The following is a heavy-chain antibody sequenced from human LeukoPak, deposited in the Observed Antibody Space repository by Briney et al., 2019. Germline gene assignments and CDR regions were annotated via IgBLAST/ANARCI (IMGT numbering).Heavy chain of an antibody. D-gene: IGHD2-2*01. J-gene: IGHJ4*02. CDR1: GITFSSYG. Sequence: PGGSLRLSCAASGITFSSYGMHWVRQAPGKGLEWVAVISYDGSNKYYADSVKGRFTISRDNSKNTLYLQMNSLRAEDTAVYYCAKDGAYQLLLGVVDYWGQGTLVTVSS. CDR2: ISYDGSNK. V-gene: IGHV3-30*18. CDR3: AKDGAYQLLLGVVDY.